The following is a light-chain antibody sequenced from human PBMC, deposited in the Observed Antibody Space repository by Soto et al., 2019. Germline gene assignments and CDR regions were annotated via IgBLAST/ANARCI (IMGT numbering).Light chain of an antibody. J-gene: IGLJ1*01. CDR3: SSYTSSSTSV. V-gene: IGLV2-14*01. CDR1: SSDVGGYNF. CDR2: DVT. Sequence: QSALTQPASVSGSPGQSITISCTGTSSDVGGYNFVSWYQQDPGKAPKLMIYDVTSRPSGVSNRFSGSKSGNTASLTISGLQAEDEATYYCSSYTSSSTSVFETGTKVTVL.